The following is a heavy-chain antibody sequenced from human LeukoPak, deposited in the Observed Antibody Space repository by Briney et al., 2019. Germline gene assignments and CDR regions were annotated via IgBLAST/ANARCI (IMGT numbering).Heavy chain of an antibody. CDR1: GGSFSGYY. J-gene: IGHJ4*02. CDR3: AREPSGWASRFDY. D-gene: IGHD6-19*01. Sequence: SETLSLTCTVYGGSFSGYYWSWIRQPPGKGLEWIGEINHSGSTNYNPSLKSRVTISVDTSKNQFSLKLSSVTAADTAVYYCAREPSGWASRFDYWGQGTLVTVSS. V-gene: IGHV4-34*01. CDR2: INHSGST.